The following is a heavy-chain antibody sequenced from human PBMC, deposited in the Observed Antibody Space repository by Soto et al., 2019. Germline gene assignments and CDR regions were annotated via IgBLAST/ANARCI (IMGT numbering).Heavy chain of an antibody. CDR1: GCSINNYY. D-gene: IGHD6-13*01. V-gene: IGHV4-4*07. CDR3: ARDRYSSNWYHFDS. J-gene: IGHJ4*02. Sequence: SETLSLTCAVSGCSINNYYWSWIRQPAGKGLTWIGRIYSTGNTNYNPPLRSRVTMSVDPSKNQISLKLSSVTAADTAVYYCARDRYSSNWYHFDSWGQGTLVTAPQ. CDR2: IYSTGNT.